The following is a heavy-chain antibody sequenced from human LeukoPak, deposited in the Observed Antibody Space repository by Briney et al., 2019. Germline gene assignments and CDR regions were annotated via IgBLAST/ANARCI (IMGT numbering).Heavy chain of an antibody. CDR1: GGSFSGYY. CDR3: ARVTHAFDI. V-gene: IGHV4-34*01. J-gene: IGHJ3*02. D-gene: IGHD4-23*01. Sequence: SETLSLTCTVYGGSFSGYYWSWIRQPPGKGLEWIGEINHSGSTNYNPSLKSRVTISVDTSKNQFSLKLSSVTAADTAVYYCARVTHAFDIWGQGTMVTVSS. CDR2: INHSGST.